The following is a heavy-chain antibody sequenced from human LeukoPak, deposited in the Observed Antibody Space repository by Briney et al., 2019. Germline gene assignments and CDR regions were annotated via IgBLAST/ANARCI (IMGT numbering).Heavy chain of an antibody. CDR2: IYYSGST. D-gene: IGHD4-17*01. Sequence: SETLSLTCTVSGGSISSSSYYWGWIRQPPGKGLEWIGSIYYSGSTYYNPSLKSRVTISVDTSKNQFSLKLSSVTAADTAVYYCARGTVTTRYVDVWGKGTTVTVSS. J-gene: IGHJ6*03. V-gene: IGHV4-39*07. CDR3: ARGTVTTRYVDV. CDR1: GGSISSSSYY.